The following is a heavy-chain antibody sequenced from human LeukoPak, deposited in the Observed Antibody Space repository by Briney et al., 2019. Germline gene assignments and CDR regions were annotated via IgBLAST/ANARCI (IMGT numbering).Heavy chain of an antibody. CDR2: ISYDGSNK. Sequence: PGGSLRLSCAASGFTFSSYAMHWVRQAPGKGLEWVAVISYDGSNKYYADSVKGRFTISRDNSKNTLYLQMNSLRAEDTAVYYCARGMQQWLVLKYWAQGTLVTVSS. V-gene: IGHV3-30*04. J-gene: IGHJ4*02. CDR3: ARGMQQWLVLKY. CDR1: GFTFSSYA. D-gene: IGHD6-19*01.